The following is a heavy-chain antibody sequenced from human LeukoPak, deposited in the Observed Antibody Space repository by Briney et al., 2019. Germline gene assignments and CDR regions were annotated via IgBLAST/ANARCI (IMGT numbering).Heavy chain of an antibody. D-gene: IGHD3-10*01. Sequence: GGSLRLSCAASGFTFSSYAMSWVRQAPGKGLEWVSAISGSGGSTYYADSVKGRFTISRDNCKNTLYLQMNSLRAEDTAVYYCAKDRANYYGSGSYLYDYWGQGTLVTVSS. V-gene: IGHV3-23*01. CDR2: ISGSGGST. CDR1: GFTFSSYA. J-gene: IGHJ4*02. CDR3: AKDRANYYGSGSYLYDY.